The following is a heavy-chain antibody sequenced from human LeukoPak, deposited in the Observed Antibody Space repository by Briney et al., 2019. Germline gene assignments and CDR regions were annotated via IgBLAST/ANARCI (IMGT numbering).Heavy chain of an antibody. J-gene: IGHJ4*02. CDR3: ARDINAYGDSPSDY. V-gene: IGHV1-18*01. CDR1: GYTFSNKG. Sequence: GASVKVSCKTSGYTFSNKGITWVRQAPGQGLEWMVWISVYNGNTKYAQKLQGRVTMTTDTSTTTAYMELRSLRSDDTAMYYCARDINAYGDSPSDYWGQGTLVTVSS. CDR2: ISVYNGNT. D-gene: IGHD4-17*01.